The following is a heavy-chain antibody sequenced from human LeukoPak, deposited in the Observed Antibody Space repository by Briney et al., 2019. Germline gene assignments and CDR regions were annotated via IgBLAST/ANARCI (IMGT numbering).Heavy chain of an antibody. CDR1: GFTFSSYS. D-gene: IGHD3-22*01. J-gene: IGHJ6*02. Sequence: GGSLRLYCAASGFTFSSYSMNWVRQAPGKGLEWVSSISSSSSYIYYADSVKGRFTISRDNAKNSLYLQMNSLRAEDTAVYYCARDLSSMIVVVITTGEGMDVWGQGTTVTVSS. CDR3: ARDLSSMIVVVITTGEGMDV. V-gene: IGHV3-21*01. CDR2: ISSSSSYI.